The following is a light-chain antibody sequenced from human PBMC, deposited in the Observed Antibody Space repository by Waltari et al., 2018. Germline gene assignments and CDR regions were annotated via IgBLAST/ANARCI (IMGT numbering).Light chain of an antibody. V-gene: IGKV1-39*01. CDR2: AAS. J-gene: IGKJ2*01. Sequence: DIQMTQSPSSLSASLGDRVTITCRASRSINIYLNWYQQKVGKAPKLLIYAASTLQSGVPSRFSGSGSGTDFTLTISSLQPEDFATYYCQQHYDAPPYTFGQGTKLEIK. CDR1: RSINIY. CDR3: QQHYDAPPYT.